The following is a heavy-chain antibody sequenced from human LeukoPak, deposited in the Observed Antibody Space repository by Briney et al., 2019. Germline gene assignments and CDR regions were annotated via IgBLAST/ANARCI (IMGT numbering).Heavy chain of an antibody. V-gene: IGHV3-23*01. D-gene: IGHD4/OR15-4a*01. J-gene: IGHJ4*02. CDR1: GFTFSSYA. CDR3: ARRAGAYSHPYDY. CDR2: ISGSGGST. Sequence: PGGSLRLSCAATGFTFSSYAMSWVRQAPGKGLEWVSAISGSGGSTYYADSVKGRFTISRDNSKNTLYLQMNSLRAEDTAVYYCARRAGAYSHPYDYWGQGTLVTVSS.